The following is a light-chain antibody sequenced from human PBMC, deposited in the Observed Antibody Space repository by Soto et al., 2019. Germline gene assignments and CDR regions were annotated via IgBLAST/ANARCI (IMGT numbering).Light chain of an antibody. J-gene: IGKJ5*01. V-gene: IGKV3-20*01. CDR3: QHYGSSRLVT. Sequence: EIVLTQSPGTLYLSPGESATLCCRASQSVNSSYLAWYQQKPGQAPRHLIYGASSRATGIPDRFSGSGSGTDFTLTISRLEPEDFAVYYCQHYGSSRLVTFGQRTRLESK. CDR1: QSVNSSY. CDR2: GAS.